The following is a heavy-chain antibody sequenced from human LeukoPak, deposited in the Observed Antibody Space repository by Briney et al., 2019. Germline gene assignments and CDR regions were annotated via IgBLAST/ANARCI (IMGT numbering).Heavy chain of an antibody. D-gene: IGHD6-6*01. J-gene: IGHJ4*02. CDR3: AREKGAARAFDY. V-gene: IGHV1-46*03. CDR1: GYSFTSYY. CDR2: INPSGGST. Sequence: GASVKVSCKASGYSFTSYYMHWVRQAPGQGLEWMGIINPSGGSTTYAQEFQGRVTMTRDTSTSTVYMQLSSLSSEDTALYYCAREKGAARAFDYWGQGTLVTVSS.